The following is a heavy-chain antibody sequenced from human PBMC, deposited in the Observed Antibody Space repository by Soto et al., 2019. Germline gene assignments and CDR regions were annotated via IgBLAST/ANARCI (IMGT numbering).Heavy chain of an antibody. D-gene: IGHD3-3*01. V-gene: IGHV4-30-4*01. CDR1: GGSISSGDYY. J-gene: IGHJ6*02. CDR2: IYYSGST. Sequence: SETLSLTCTVSGGSISSGDYYWSWIRQPPGKGLEWIGYIYYSGSTYYNPSLKSRVTISVDTSKNQFSLKLSSVTAADTAVYYCARYSDFWSGYTANGMDVWGQGPTVT. CDR3: ARYSDFWSGYTANGMDV.